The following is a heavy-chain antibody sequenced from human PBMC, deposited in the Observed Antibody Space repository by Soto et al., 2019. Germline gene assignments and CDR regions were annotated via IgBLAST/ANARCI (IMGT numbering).Heavy chain of an antibody. CDR2: IIPIFGTA. CDR3: ARGLRVSDAFDI. CDR1: GGTFSSYA. J-gene: IGHJ3*02. V-gene: IGHV1-69*13. D-gene: IGHD4-17*01. Sequence: SVKVSCKACGGTFSSYAISWVRQAPGQGLEWMGGIIPIFGTANYAQKFQGRVTITADESTSTAYMELSSLRSEDTAVYYCARGLRVSDAFDIWGQGTMVTVSS.